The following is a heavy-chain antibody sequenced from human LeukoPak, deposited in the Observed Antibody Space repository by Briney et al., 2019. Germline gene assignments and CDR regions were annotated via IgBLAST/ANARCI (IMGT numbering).Heavy chain of an antibody. J-gene: IGHJ2*01. CDR2: IYYSGST. Sequence: SETLSLTCTVSGGSISSYYWSWIRQPPGKGLEWIGYIYYSGSTYYNPSLKSRVTISVDTSKNQFSLKLSSVTAADTAVYYCASPKHLAEWYFDLWGRGTLVTVSS. CDR1: GGSISSYY. CDR3: ASPKHLAEWYFDL. V-gene: IGHV4-59*12.